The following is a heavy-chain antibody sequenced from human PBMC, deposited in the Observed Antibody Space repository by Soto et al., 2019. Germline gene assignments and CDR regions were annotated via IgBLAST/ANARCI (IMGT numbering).Heavy chain of an antibody. CDR3: ARGRTVNFYGMDV. D-gene: IGHD4-17*01. V-gene: IGHV1-2*02. CDR2: INPHSGDT. CDR1: GYTFTDHY. J-gene: IGHJ6*02. Sequence: QVQLVQSGAEVKKPGASVKVSYVASGYTFTDHYIHWGRQAPGQGLEWMGWINPHSGDTIYAQQFQGRVTLTRDTSISTAYMELSRLRYDDTAVYYCARGRTVNFYGMDVWGQGTTVTVSS.